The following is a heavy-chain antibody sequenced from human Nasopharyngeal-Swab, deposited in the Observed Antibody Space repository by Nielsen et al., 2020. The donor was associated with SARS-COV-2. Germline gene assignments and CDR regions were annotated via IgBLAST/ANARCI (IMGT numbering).Heavy chain of an antibody. J-gene: IGHJ6*02. Sequence: SETLSLTCTVSGGSISSYYWSWIRQPPGKGLEWNGYIYYSGSTNYNPSLKSRVTISVDTSKNQFSLKLSSVTAADTAVYYCASGGGEGPYYYYYGMDVWCQGTTVTVSS. CDR3: ASGGGEGPYYYYYGMDV. CDR1: GGSISSYY. V-gene: IGHV4-59*08. CDR2: IYYSGST. D-gene: IGHD2-21*01.